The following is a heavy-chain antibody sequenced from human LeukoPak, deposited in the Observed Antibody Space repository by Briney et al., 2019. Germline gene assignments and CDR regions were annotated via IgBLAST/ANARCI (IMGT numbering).Heavy chain of an antibody. J-gene: IGHJ5*02. CDR3: ARDNSVGDVAWWFDP. CDR2: ISADNGNP. CDR1: GYTFTNYG. D-gene: IGHD1-26*01. Sequence: ASVKVSCKTSGYTFTNYGVSWVRQAPGQGLEWMGWISADNGNPNYAQKLQGRVTMTTDTSTSTAYMELRSLTSDDTAVYYCARDNSVGDVAWWFDPWGQGTLVAVSS. V-gene: IGHV1-18*01.